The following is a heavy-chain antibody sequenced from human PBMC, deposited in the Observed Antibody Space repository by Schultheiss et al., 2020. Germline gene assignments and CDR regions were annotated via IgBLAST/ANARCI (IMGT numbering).Heavy chain of an antibody. Sequence: SETLSLTCTVSGGSISSSSYYWGWIRQPPGKALEWIGSIYHRGSTYYNPSLKSRVTISIDTSKNQFSLKLNSVTAADTAMYYCARAPLGGWLTNWGQGTLVTVSS. CDR1: GGSISSSSYY. CDR3: ARAPLGGWLTN. D-gene: IGHD2-15*01. J-gene: IGHJ4*02. CDR2: IYHRGST. V-gene: IGHV4-39*07.